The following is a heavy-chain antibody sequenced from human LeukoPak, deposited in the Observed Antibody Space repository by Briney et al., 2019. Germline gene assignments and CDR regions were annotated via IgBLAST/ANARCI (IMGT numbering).Heavy chain of an antibody. CDR1: GDSISSDYY. Sequence: SETLSLTCLVSGDSISSDYYWGWIRQSPGKGLEWIGSIHHSGNTYYNPSLKRRVTLSADTSKNQFSLRLNSVTAADAAVYYCARGGITIFYTLFYWGQGTLVTVSS. J-gene: IGHJ4*02. CDR2: IHHSGNT. CDR3: ARGGITIFYTLFY. D-gene: IGHD3-9*01. V-gene: IGHV4-38-2*02.